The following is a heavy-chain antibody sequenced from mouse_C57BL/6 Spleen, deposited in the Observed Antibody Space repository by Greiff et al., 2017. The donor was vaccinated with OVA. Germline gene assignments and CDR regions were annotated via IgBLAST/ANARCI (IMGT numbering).Heavy chain of an antibody. J-gene: IGHJ3*01. CDR1: GYTFTDYN. V-gene: IGHV1-18*01. Sequence: VQLQQSGPELVKPGASVKIPCKASGYTFTDYNMDWVKQSHGKSLEWIGDINPNNGGTIYNQKFKGKATLTVDKSSSTAYMELRSLTSEDTAVYYCARDYYYGSGFAYWGQGTLVTVSA. CDR3: ARDYYYGSGFAY. CDR2: INPNNGGT. D-gene: IGHD1-1*01.